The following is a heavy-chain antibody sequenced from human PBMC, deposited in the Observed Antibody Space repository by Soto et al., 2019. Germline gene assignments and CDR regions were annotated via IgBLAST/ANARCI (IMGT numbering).Heavy chain of an antibody. CDR1: GGSIISYY. Sequence: SETLCLTCTVSGGSIISYYWSWIRQPPGKGLEWIGYIYYSGSTNYNPSLKSRVTISVDTSKNQFSLKLSSVTAADTAVYYCARHEVWGYCSSTSCPLFDYWGQGTLVTVSS. CDR2: IYYSGST. D-gene: IGHD2-2*01. V-gene: IGHV4-59*08. J-gene: IGHJ4*02. CDR3: ARHEVWGYCSSTSCPLFDY.